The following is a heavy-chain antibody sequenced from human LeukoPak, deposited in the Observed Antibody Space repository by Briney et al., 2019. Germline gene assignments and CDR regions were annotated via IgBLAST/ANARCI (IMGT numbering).Heavy chain of an antibody. J-gene: IGHJ6*03. CDR3: ARAARGYCSSTSCSYYMDV. D-gene: IGHD2-2*03. CDR1: GGSFSGYY. Sequence: PSETMSLTCAVYGGSFSGYYWSSIRQPPGKGLEWIREINHSGSTNYNPSLKSRVTISVDTSKNQFSLKLSSVTAADTAVYYCARAARGYCSSTSCSYYMDVWGKGTTVTVSS. V-gene: IGHV4-34*01. CDR2: INHSGST.